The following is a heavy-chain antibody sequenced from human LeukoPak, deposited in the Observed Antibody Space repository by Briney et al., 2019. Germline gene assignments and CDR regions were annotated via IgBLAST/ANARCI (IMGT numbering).Heavy chain of an antibody. J-gene: IGHJ3*02. CDR1: GGSISSGSYY. CDR3: ARGPLREIAVADTGAFDI. Sequence: PSETLSLTRTVSGGSISSGSYYWSWIRQPAGKGLEWIGRIYTSGSTNYNPSLKSRVTISVDTSKNQFSLKLSSVTAADTAVYYCARGPLREIAVADTGAFDIWGQGTMVTVSS. D-gene: IGHD6-19*01. V-gene: IGHV4-61*02. CDR2: IYTSGST.